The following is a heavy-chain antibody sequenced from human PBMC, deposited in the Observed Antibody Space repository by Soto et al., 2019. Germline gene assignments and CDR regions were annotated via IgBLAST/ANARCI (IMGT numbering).Heavy chain of an antibody. CDR3: ARDQAPNYDWWSGSWFDP. Sequence: GGSLRLSCAASGFTFGDYGMSWVRQAPGKGLEWVSGINWNGGSTGYADSVKGRFTISRDNAKNSLYLQMNSLRADDEALYYCARDQAPNYDWWSGSWFDPWGQGTLVTVSS. CDR1: GFTFGDYG. V-gene: IGHV3-20*04. J-gene: IGHJ5*02. D-gene: IGHD3-3*01. CDR2: INWNGGST.